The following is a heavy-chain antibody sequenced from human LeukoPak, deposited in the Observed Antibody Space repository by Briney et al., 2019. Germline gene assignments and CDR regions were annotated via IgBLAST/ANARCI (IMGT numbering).Heavy chain of an antibody. Sequence: GGSLRLSCVASGFSFDDYAMHWVRQAPGKGLEWVSGISRSSGTIYYSDSVKGRFTISRDNAKNSVYLRMNSLRADDTAFYYCAKDSTPRGVQLAFYFDYWGQGALVTVSS. V-gene: IGHV3-9*01. D-gene: IGHD2-8*01. CDR1: GFSFDDYA. CDR2: ISRSSGTI. J-gene: IGHJ4*02. CDR3: AKDSTPRGVQLAFYFDY.